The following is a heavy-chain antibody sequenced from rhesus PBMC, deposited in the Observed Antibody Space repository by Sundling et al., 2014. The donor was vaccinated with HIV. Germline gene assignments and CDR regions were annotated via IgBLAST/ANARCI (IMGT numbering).Heavy chain of an antibody. CDR3: VERSWIQYLDWYLESGALDS. D-gene: IGHD3-3*01. CDR1: GFSFGSYA. CDR2: IVPLVGVT. J-gene: IGHJ6*01. Sequence: QVQLVQSGAEVKKPGASVKVSCKASGFSFGSYALSWVRQAPGQGLEWMGGIVPLVGVTSYAQKFQGRVTIIADTSTSTAYMELSSLRSEDTAVYYCVERSWIQYLDWYLESGALDSWSQGVVVTVSS. V-gene: IGHV1-198*02.